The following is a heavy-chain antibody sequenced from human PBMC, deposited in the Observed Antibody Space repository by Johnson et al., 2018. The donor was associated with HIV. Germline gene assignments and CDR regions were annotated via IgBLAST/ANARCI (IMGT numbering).Heavy chain of an antibody. CDR1: GFTFSDYY. Sequence: QVQLVESGGGVVKPGGSLRLSCAPSGFTFSDYYMSWMRQAPGQGLEWVSYISSSGSNIYKADSVKGRFTISRDNAKNSLFLQMNSLRAEDTAVYYCARVGANVDAFDIWGQGTIVTVSS. CDR2: ISSSGSNI. J-gene: IGHJ3*02. CDR3: ARVGANVDAFDI. D-gene: IGHD4/OR15-4a*01. V-gene: IGHV3-11*04.